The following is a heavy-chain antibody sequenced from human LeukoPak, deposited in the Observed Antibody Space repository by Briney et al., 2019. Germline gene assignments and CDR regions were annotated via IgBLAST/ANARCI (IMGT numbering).Heavy chain of an antibody. CDR3: ANVAKGRYFFDYMDA. Sequence: ASVKVSCKASGDSTNTYGVAWVRQAPGQGLEWIGWISPYSAYTKYADALQGRVTMTTDTSTTTSYMELRSLRSDDTAVYFWANVAKGRYFFDYMDAWGKGTTVTVS. CDR2: ISPYSAYT. J-gene: IGHJ6*03. CDR1: GDSTNTYG. V-gene: IGHV1-18*04.